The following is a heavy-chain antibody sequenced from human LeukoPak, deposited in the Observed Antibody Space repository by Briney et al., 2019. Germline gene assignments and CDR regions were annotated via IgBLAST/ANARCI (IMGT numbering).Heavy chain of an antibody. D-gene: IGHD2-2*01. V-gene: IGHV3-48*03. J-gene: IGHJ4*02. CDR2: IGSSGGTI. CDR1: GFTFSTYE. Sequence: GGSLRLSCAASGFTFSTYEMNWVRQAPGKGLEWVSYIGSSGGTIYYADSVKGRFTISRDNAKNSLYLQMNSLRAEDTAVYYCARLYCSSTSCTFDYWGQGTLVTVSS. CDR3: ARLYCSSTSCTFDY.